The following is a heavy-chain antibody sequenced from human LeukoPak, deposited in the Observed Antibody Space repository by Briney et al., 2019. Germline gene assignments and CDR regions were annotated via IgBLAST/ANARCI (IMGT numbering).Heavy chain of an antibody. J-gene: IGHJ4*02. CDR3: TRVAYYDLLTGYYNDN. CDR1: GGPFNSYA. V-gene: IGHV1-69*01. Sequence: SVKVSCKASGGPFNSYAISWVRQAPGQGLEWMGGIIPVFGTTNYAQNFQGRVTMTADESTSTVYMELSSLRSEDTAVYYCTRVAYYDLLTGYYNDNWGQGTLLTVSS. D-gene: IGHD3-9*01. CDR2: IIPVFGTT.